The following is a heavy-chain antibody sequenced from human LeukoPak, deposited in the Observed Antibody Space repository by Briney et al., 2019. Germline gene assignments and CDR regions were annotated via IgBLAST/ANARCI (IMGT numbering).Heavy chain of an antibody. Sequence: ASVKVSCKASGYTFTGYYMHWVRQAPGQGLEWMGWINPNSGGTNYAQKFQGRVTMTRDTSISTAYMELSRLRSDDTAVYYCAREGYSSGWYEKGFDYWGQGTLVTVSP. CDR3: AREGYSSGWYEKGFDY. D-gene: IGHD6-19*01. V-gene: IGHV1-2*02. CDR1: GYTFTGYY. CDR2: INPNSGGT. J-gene: IGHJ4*02.